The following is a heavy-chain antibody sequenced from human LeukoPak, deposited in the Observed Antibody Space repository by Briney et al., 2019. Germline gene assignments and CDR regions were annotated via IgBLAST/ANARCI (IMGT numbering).Heavy chain of an antibody. CDR3: ATDRVAVADVDYYGMDV. CDR2: FYPEDGET. Sequence: GASVTVSCKVSGYTLTELSMHWGRQAPGKGLEWMGGFYPEDGETIYAQKFQGRVTMTEDTSTDTAYMELSSLRSEDTAVYYCATDRVAVADVDYYGMDVWGQGTTVTVSS. V-gene: IGHV1-24*01. J-gene: IGHJ6*02. CDR1: GYTLTELS. D-gene: IGHD6-19*01.